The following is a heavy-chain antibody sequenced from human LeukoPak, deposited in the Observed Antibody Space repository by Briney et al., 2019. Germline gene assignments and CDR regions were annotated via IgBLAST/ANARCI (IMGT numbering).Heavy chain of an antibody. D-gene: IGHD2/OR15-2a*01. CDR3: ARPGYCNSYSCEGLDY. CDR1: GYTFTSYG. CDR2: ISAYNGNT. Sequence: ASVKVSCKASGYTFTSYGISWVRQAPGQGLEWMGWISAYNGNTNYAQKLQGRVTMTTDTSISTAYMELSSLRSDDTAVYYRARPGYCNSYSCEGLDYWGQGTLVTVSS. J-gene: IGHJ4*02. V-gene: IGHV1-18*01.